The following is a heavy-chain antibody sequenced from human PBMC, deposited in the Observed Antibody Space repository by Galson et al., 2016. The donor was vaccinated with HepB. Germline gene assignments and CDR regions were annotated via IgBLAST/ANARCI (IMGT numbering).Heavy chain of an antibody. CDR1: GFTFSNFA. D-gene: IGHD2-15*01. CDR3: ANFVVVVVAAIAPPHDC. CDR2: ISGSGANA. Sequence: SLRLSCAASGFTFSNFAMSWVRQTPGKGLEWVSRISGSGANADYADSVKGRFTISRDNSRNTLYLQMNSLRAEDTAVYYCANFVVVVVAAIAPPHDCWGQGTLVTVSS. J-gene: IGHJ4*02. V-gene: IGHV3-23*01.